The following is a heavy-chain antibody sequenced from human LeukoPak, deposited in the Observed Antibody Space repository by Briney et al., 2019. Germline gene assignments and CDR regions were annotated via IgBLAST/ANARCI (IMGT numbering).Heavy chain of an antibody. CDR1: GYTFTSYA. Sequence: ASVKVSCKAFGYTFTSYAMHWVRQAPGQRLEWMGWINAGNGNTKYSQKFQGRVTITRDTSASTAYMELSSLRSEDTAVYYCARVIRYYGSGTSPLDYWGQGTLVTVSS. V-gene: IGHV1-3*01. D-gene: IGHD3-10*01. J-gene: IGHJ4*02. CDR2: INAGNGNT. CDR3: ARVIRYYGSGTSPLDY.